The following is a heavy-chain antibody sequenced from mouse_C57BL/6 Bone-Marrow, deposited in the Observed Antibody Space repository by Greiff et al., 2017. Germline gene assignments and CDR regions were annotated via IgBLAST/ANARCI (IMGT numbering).Heavy chain of an antibody. J-gene: IGHJ2*01. CDR2: FYPGSGSL. CDR3: ARHEVGDYYFDY. CDR1: GYTFTEYT. Sequence: QVQLKESGAELAKPGASVKLSCKASGYTFTEYTIHWVKQRSGQGLEWIGWFYPGSGSLKYNEKFKDKATLTADKSSSTVYMELSRLTSEDSAVYFCARHEVGDYYFDYWGQGTTLTVSS. V-gene: IGHV1-62-2*01.